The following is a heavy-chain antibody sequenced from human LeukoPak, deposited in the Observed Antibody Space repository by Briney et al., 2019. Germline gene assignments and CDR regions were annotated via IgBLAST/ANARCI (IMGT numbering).Heavy chain of an antibody. CDR3: ARDPGRWQQLGYFDY. Sequence: SETLSLTCIVPGGSISSISSNNYHWGWIRQPPGKGLEWIGSIYYSGSTYYNPSLKSRVTISVDTSKNQFSLKLSSVTAADTAVYYCARDPGRWQQLGYFDYWGQGTLVTVSS. CDR2: IYYSGST. J-gene: IGHJ4*02. CDR1: GGSISSISSNNYH. V-gene: IGHV4-39*07. D-gene: IGHD5-24*01.